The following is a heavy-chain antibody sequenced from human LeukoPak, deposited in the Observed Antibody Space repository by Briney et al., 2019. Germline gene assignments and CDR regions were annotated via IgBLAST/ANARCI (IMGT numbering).Heavy chain of an antibody. CDR1: GFRFSDYY. Sequence: PGGSLRLSCVTSGFRFSDYYMMWIRQAPGKGPEWVAHISSSAATALYADSVKGRFTVSRDNAKSSLYLEMTSLRPEDTAVYYCARDRGSTVTTVGYWGQGTLVTVSS. CDR3: ARDRGSTVTTVGY. J-gene: IGHJ4*02. V-gene: IGHV3-11*04. CDR2: ISSSAATA. D-gene: IGHD4-17*01.